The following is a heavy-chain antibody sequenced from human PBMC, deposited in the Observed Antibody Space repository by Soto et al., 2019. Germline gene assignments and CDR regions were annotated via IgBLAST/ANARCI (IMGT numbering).Heavy chain of an antibody. Sequence: GGSVKGSCKASGGTFRSYTISWGRQAPGQGLEWMGRIIPILGIANYAQRFQGRVTITADKSTSTAYMELSSLRSEDTAVYYCARGRYCSGGSCYPYYFDYWGQGTLVTVSS. J-gene: IGHJ4*02. CDR2: IIPILGIA. CDR3: ARGRYCSGGSCYPYYFDY. CDR1: GGTFRSYT. D-gene: IGHD2-15*01. V-gene: IGHV1-69*02.